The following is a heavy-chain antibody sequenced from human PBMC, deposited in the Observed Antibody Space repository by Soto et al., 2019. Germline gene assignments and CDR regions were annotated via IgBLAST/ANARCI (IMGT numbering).Heavy chain of an antibody. V-gene: IGHV3-64*02. CDR1: VFTFSSYA. Sequence: PGGSLRLSCAASVFTFSSYAMHWFRQAPGKGLEYVSAISSNGGSTYYADSVKGRFTISRDNSKNTLYLQMGSLRAEDMAVYYCARANYGSYDYWGQGTLVTVSS. D-gene: IGHD6-6*01. CDR3: ARANYGSYDY. J-gene: IGHJ4*02. CDR2: ISSNGGST.